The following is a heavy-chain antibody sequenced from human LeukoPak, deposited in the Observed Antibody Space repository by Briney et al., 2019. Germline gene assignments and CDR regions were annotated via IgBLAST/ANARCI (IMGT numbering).Heavy chain of an antibody. Sequence: GGSLRLSCTASGFTFGDYAMSWFRQAPGRGLEWVGFIRSKAYGGTTEYAASVKGRFSISRDDSKSIAYLQMNSLKTEDTAVYYCTRDPGRSWELGWFDPWGQGTLVTVSS. D-gene: IGHD1-26*01. CDR2: IRSKAYGGTT. CDR3: TRDPGRSWELGWFDP. J-gene: IGHJ5*02. V-gene: IGHV3-49*03. CDR1: GFTFGDYA.